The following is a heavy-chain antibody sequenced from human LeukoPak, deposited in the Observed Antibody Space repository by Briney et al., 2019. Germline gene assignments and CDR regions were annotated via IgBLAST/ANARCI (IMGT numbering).Heavy chain of an antibody. D-gene: IGHD2-15*01. V-gene: IGHV1-69*05. CDR2: IIPIFGTA. CDR3: ARDRWNCSGGSCYLGLNDY. Sequence: SVKVSCKASGGTFSSYAISWVRQDPGQGLEWMGGIIPIFGTANYAQKFQGRVTITTDESTSTAYMELSSLRSEDTAVYYCARDRWNCSGGSCYLGLNDYWGQGTLVTVSS. J-gene: IGHJ4*02. CDR1: GGTFSSYA.